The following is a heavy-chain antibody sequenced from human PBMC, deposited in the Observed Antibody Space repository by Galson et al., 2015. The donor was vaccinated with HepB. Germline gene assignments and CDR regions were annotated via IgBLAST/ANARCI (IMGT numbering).Heavy chain of an antibody. CDR3: ASCSSGDRGVCGSAIDAFDI. V-gene: IGHV1-18*04. D-gene: IGHD3-10*01. J-gene: IGHJ3*02. CDR1: SYTFTSYG. CDR2: ISAYNGNT. Sequence: SVKVSCKASSYTFTSYGISWVRQAPGQGLEWMGWISAYNGNTNYAQKLQGRVTMTTDTSTSTAYMELSSLRSEDTAVYYCASCSSGDRGVCGSAIDAFDIWGQGTMVTVSS.